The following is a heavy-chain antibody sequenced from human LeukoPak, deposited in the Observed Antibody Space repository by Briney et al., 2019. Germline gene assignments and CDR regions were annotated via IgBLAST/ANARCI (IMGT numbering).Heavy chain of an antibody. D-gene: IGHD3-10*01. CDR3: ARVLSGRGSLYDYYYYMDV. V-gene: IGHV3-23*01. CDR2: ISGSGDYT. Sequence: GGTLRLSCAASGLTFSSFGMSWVRQAPGKGLEWVSAISGSGDYTYYADSVKGRFTISRDISKNTLYLQMNSLRAEDTAVYYCARVLSGRGSLYDYYYYMDVWGKGTTVTISS. CDR1: GLTFSSFG. J-gene: IGHJ6*03.